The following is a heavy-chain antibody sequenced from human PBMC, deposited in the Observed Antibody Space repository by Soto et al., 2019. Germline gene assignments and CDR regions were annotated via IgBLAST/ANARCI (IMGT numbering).Heavy chain of an antibody. CDR2: IYRTGST. CDR1: GGSFTSNNW. Sequence: SETLSLTCAVSGGSFTSNNWWTWVRQPPGQGLEWIGEIYRTGSTNYNPSLKSRVTISLDKSENQFSLKVTSLTAADTAVYYCESRDPGTSVDYWGQGTLVTVST. D-gene: IGHD1-7*01. V-gene: IGHV4-4*02. J-gene: IGHJ4*02. CDR3: ESRDPGTSVDY.